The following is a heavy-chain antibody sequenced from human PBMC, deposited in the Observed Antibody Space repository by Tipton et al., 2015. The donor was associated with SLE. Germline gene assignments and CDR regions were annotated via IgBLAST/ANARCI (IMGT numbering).Heavy chain of an antibody. J-gene: IGHJ4*02. V-gene: IGHV4-34*01. CDR3: ARGVLRPFDY. Sequence: TLSLTCAVYGGSFSGYYWSWIRQPPGKGLEWIGEINHSGSTNYNPSLKSRVTISVDTSKNQFSLKLTSVTAADTAVYYCARGVLRPFDYWGQGTLVTVS. CDR1: GGSFSGYY. D-gene: IGHD1-1*01. CDR2: INHSGST.